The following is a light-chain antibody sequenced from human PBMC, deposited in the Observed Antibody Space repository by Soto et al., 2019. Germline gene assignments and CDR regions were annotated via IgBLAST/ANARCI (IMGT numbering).Light chain of an antibody. CDR3: VLYLGNDMV. V-gene: IGLV8-61*01. CDR2: STN. Sequence: QTVVTQEPSFSVSPGGTVTLTCALSSGSVSASYYPSWYQLTPGQAPRTLIYSTNTRSSGVPDRFSGSILGNKAALTITGAQADDESDYYCVLYLGNDMVFGRGTQLTVL. CDR1: SGSVSASYY. J-gene: IGLJ3*02.